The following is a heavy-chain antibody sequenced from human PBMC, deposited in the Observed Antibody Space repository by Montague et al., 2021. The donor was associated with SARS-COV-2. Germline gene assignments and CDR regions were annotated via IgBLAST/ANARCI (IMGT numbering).Heavy chain of an antibody. Sequence: SETLSLTCTVSGGAISSSSYYWGWIRQLPGKGLEWIGSIDYSGXTXYXXXXKXRVTISVDTSKNQFSLKLSSVTAADTAVYYCARDTRITMLVVVNRYGMDVWGQGTTVTVSS. CDR1: GGAISSSSYY. CDR3: ARDTRITMLVVVNRYGMDV. J-gene: IGHJ6*02. V-gene: IGHV4-39*07. CDR2: IDYSGXT. D-gene: IGHD3-22*01.